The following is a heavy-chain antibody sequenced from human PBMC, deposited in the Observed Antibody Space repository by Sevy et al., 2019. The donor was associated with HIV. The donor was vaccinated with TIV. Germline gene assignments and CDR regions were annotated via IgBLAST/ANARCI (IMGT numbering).Heavy chain of an antibody. CDR3: ARAYSNPYYFDY. V-gene: IGHV1-69*13. D-gene: IGHD4-4*01. CDR2: IIPIFGTA. Sequence: ASVKVSCQTSGGTFSNHIISWVRQAPGQGLEWMGGIIPIFGTANYAQKFQGRVTITADESTSTAYMELSSLRSEDTAVYYCARAYSNPYYFDYWGQGTLVTVSS. CDR1: GGTFSNHI. J-gene: IGHJ4*02.